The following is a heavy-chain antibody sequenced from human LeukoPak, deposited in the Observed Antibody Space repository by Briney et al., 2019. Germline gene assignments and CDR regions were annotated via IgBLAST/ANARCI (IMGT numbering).Heavy chain of an antibody. J-gene: IGHJ5*02. CDR3: ARHEYSGSYYGLSWFDP. CDR2: IYYSGST. Sequence: SETLSLTCTVSGGSISSGDYYWSWIRQPPGKGLEWIASIYYSGSTYYNPSLKSRVTISVDTSKNQLSLKLSSLTAADTAVYYCARHEYSGSYYGLSWFDPWGQGTLVTVSS. CDR1: GGSISSGDYY. V-gene: IGHV4-39*01. D-gene: IGHD1-26*01.